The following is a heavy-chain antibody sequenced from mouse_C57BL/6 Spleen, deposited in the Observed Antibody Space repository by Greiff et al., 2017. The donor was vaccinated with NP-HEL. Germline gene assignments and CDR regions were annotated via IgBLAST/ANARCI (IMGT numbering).Heavy chain of an antibody. CDR2: ISSGSSTI. V-gene: IGHV5-17*01. Sequence: EVNVVESGGGLVKPGGSLKLSCAASGFTFSDYGMHWVRQAPEKGLEWVAYISSGSSTIYYADTVKGRFTISRDNAKNTLFLQMTSLRSEDTAMYYCARSGYYERSAMDYWGQGTSVTVSS. D-gene: IGHD2-3*01. CDR3: ARSGYYERSAMDY. J-gene: IGHJ4*01. CDR1: GFTFSDYG.